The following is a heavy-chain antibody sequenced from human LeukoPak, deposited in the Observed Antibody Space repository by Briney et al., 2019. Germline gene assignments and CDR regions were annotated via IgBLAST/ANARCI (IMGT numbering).Heavy chain of an antibody. CDR2: ISSSSSTI. Sequence: GGSLRPSCAASGFTFSSYSMNWVRQAPGKGLEWVSYISSSSSTIYYADSVKGRFTISRDNAKNSPYLQMNSLRDEDAAVYYCARGEEYYYDSSGYYYGFDYWGQGTLVTVSS. V-gene: IGHV3-48*02. CDR3: ARGEEYYYDSSGYYYGFDY. CDR1: GFTFSSYS. J-gene: IGHJ4*02. D-gene: IGHD3-22*01.